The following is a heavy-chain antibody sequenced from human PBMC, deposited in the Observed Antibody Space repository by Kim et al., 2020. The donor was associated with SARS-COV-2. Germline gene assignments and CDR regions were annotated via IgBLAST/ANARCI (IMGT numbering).Heavy chain of an antibody. Sequence: GGSLRLSCAASGFTFSSYGMHWVRQAPGKGLEWVAVIWYDGSNKYYADSVKGRFTISRDNSKNTLYLQMNSLRAEDTAVYYCARDLRLGIVATMGDYWGQGTLVTVSS. D-gene: IGHD5-12*01. CDR2: IWYDGSNK. V-gene: IGHV3-33*01. J-gene: IGHJ4*02. CDR3: ARDLRLGIVATMGDY. CDR1: GFTFSSYG.